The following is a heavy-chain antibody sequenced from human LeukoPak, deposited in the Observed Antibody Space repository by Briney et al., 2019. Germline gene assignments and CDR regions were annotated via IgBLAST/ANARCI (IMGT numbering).Heavy chain of an antibody. CDR1: GYTFTSYY. Sequence: ASVKVSCKASGYTFTSYYMHWVRPAPGQGLEWMGIINPSGGSTSYAQKFQGRVTMTRDTSTSTAYMELSSLRSEDTAVYYCAILSGSYWDYWGQGTLVTVSS. J-gene: IGHJ4*02. D-gene: IGHD1-26*01. CDR2: INPSGGST. V-gene: IGHV1-46*01. CDR3: AILSGSYWDY.